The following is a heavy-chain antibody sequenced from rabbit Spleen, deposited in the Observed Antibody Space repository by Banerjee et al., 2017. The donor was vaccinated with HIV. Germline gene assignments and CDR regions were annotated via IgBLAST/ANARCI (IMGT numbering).Heavy chain of an antibody. CDR2: INAVTGKA. Sequence: QERLVESGGGLVKPEGSLKLSCTASGFSFSNKAVMCWVRQAPGKGLEWIACINAVTGKAVYASWAKGRFTFSKTSSTTVTLQMTSLTAADTATYVCARDLVAVIGWNFNLWGPGTLVTVS. V-gene: IGHV1S45*01. CDR1: GFSFSNKAV. J-gene: IGHJ4*01. CDR3: ARDLVAVIGWNFNL. D-gene: IGHD1-1*01.